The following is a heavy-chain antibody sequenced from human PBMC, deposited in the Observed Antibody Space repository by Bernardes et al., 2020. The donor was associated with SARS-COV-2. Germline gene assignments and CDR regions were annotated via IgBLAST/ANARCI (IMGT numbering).Heavy chain of an antibody. V-gene: IGHV4-34*01. Sequence: SETLSLTCAVYAGSFSGYYWSWIRQPPGKGLEWIGEINHSGSTNYNPSLKSRVTISVDTSKNQFSLKLSSVTAADTAVYYCARMVVPAAKSYYMDVWGKGTTVTVSS. CDR2: INHSGST. J-gene: IGHJ6*03. CDR1: AGSFSGYY. D-gene: IGHD2-2*01. CDR3: ARMVVPAAKSYYMDV.